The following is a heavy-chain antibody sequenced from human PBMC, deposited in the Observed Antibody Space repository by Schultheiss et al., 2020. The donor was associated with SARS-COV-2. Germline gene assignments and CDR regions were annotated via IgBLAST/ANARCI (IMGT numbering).Heavy chain of an antibody. CDR3: AGDPSGWPNWYFDL. V-gene: IGHV4-39*02. J-gene: IGHJ2*01. CDR1: GGSISSSSYY. CDR2: IYYSGST. Sequence: SQTLSLTCTVSGGSISSSSYYWGWICQPPGKGREWIGSIYYSGSTYYNPSLKSRVTISVDTSKNQFSLKLSSVTAADTAVYYCAGDPSGWPNWYFDLWGRGTLVTVSS. D-gene: IGHD6-19*01.